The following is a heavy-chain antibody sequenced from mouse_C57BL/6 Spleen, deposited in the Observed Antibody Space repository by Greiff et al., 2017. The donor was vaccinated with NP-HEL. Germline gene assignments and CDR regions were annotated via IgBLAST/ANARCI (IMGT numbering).Heavy chain of an antibody. CDR2: IDPETGGT. Sequence: VQLQQSGAELVRPGASVTLSCKASGYTFTDYEMHWVKQTPVHGLEWIGAIDPETGGTAYNQKFKGKAILTADKSSSTAYMELRSLTSEDSAVYYCTRGYYGSGRFAYWGQGTLVTVSA. CDR3: TRGYYGSGRFAY. V-gene: IGHV1-15*01. J-gene: IGHJ3*01. CDR1: GYTFTDYE. D-gene: IGHD1-1*01.